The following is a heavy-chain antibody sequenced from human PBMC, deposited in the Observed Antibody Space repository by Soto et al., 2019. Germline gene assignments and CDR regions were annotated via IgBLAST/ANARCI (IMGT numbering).Heavy chain of an antibody. Sequence: EVQLVESGGGLVKPGGSLRLSCAASGFTFSSYSMNWVRQAPGKGLEWVSSISSSSSYIYYADSVKGRFTISRDNAKNSLYLQMNSLRAEDTAVYYCARVLGAVAGTGPDYWGQGTLVTVSS. CDR3: ARVLGAVAGTGPDY. V-gene: IGHV3-21*01. CDR2: ISSSSSYI. J-gene: IGHJ4*02. CDR1: GFTFSSYS. D-gene: IGHD6-19*01.